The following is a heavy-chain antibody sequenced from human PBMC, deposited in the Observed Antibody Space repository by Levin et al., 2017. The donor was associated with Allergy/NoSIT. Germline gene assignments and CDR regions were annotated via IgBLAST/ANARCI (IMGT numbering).Heavy chain of an antibody. D-gene: IGHD3-22*01. Sequence: ASVKVSCKASGGPFNIHTITWVRQAPGQGLEWMGGIYPMFRTANYAQRLQGRLTITADDSRSTAYMELSSLRPQDTAVYYCAGGLLPYDSSGYAADFWGQGTLVIVSS. CDR2: IYPMFRTA. CDR3: AGGLLPYDSSGYAADF. V-gene: IGHV1-69*13. CDR1: GGPFNIHT. J-gene: IGHJ4*02.